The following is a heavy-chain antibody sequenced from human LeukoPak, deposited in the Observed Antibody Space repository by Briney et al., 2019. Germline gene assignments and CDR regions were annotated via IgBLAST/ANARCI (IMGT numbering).Heavy chain of an antibody. CDR3: ARDDRDISSYRFDY. D-gene: IGHD6-6*01. CDR2: ISYDGSNK. J-gene: IGHJ4*01. CDR1: GFTFSSYG. V-gene: IGHV3-30*03. Sequence: PGRSLRLSCAASGFTFSSYGMHWVRQAPGKGLEWVAVISYDGSNKYYADSVKGRFTISRDNAKNSLHLQMNSLRAEDTAVYYCARDDRDISSYRFDYWGHGILVTVSS.